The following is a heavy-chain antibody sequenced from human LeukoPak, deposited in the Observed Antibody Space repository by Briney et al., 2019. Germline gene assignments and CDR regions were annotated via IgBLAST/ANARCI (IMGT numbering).Heavy chain of an antibody. Sequence: VASVKVSCKASGGTFSSYAISWVRQAPGQELEWMGWISAYNGNTNYAQKLQGRVTMTTDTSMSTAYMELSRLTSDDTAVYYCARAGGRSWFDPWGQGTLVTVSS. CDR3: ARAGGRSWFDP. J-gene: IGHJ5*02. CDR2: ISAYNGNT. V-gene: IGHV1-18*01. CDR1: GGTFSSYA.